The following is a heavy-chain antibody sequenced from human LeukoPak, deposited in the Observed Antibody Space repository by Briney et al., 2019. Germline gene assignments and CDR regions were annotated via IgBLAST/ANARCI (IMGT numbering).Heavy chain of an antibody. D-gene: IGHD2-2*01. J-gene: IGHJ4*02. Sequence: SETLSLTCAVYGGSFSGYYWSWIRQPPGKGLEWIGEINHSGSTNYNPSLKNRVTISVDTSKNQFSLKLSSVTAADTAVYYCARGRDCSSTSCYGVGLDYWGQGTLVTVSS. V-gene: IGHV4-34*01. CDR2: INHSGST. CDR1: GGSFSGYY. CDR3: ARGRDCSSTSCYGVGLDY.